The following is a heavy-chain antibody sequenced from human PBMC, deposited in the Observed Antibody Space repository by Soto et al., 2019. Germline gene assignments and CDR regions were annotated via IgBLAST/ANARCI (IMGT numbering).Heavy chain of an antibody. CDR3: ARERSRLDY. CDR1: GFTFSDYS. CDR2: ISYDGSNK. J-gene: IGHJ4*02. Sequence: QAGGSLRLSCAASGFTFSDYSMHWVRQAPGKGLEWVAVISYDGSNKYYADSVKGRFTISRDNSKNTLYLQMDNLRADDTALYYCARERSRLDYWGQGTLVTVSS. V-gene: IGHV3-30-3*01.